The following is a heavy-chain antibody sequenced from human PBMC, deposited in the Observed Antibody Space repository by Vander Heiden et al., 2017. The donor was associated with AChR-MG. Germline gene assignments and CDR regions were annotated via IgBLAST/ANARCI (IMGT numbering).Heavy chain of an antibody. Sequence: QVQLVQSGAEVKKPGSSVKVSCKASGDNFTSHAISWVRHVPGQGLEWMGGIIPISGRTNYAQKFQGRVTITADKSSSTAYMELSSLRSDDTAVYYCARWAGYASGWYWGPFDYWGQGTLVTVSS. D-gene: IGHD6-19*01. CDR2: IIPISGRT. J-gene: IGHJ4*02. CDR1: GDNFTSHA. CDR3: ARWAGYASGWYWGPFDY. V-gene: IGHV1-69*06.